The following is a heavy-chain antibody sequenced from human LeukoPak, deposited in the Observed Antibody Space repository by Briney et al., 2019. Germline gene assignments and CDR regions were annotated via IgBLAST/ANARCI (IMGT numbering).Heavy chain of an antibody. Sequence: PGGSLRLSCAASGFSFRNYAMSWVRQAPGTGLQWVSAITTTGSGTFYADAARGRFTISRDNSKNTLYLHMDDLGVDDSAVYYCTKHLLPFNPNYDSAFHYWGQGTLVTVSS. CDR2: ITTTGSGT. CDR3: TKHLLPFNPNYDSAFHY. V-gene: IGHV3-23*01. D-gene: IGHD3-22*01. J-gene: IGHJ4*02. CDR1: GFSFRNYA.